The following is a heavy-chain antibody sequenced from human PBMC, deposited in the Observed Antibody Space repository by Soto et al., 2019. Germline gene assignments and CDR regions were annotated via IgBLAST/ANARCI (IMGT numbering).Heavy chain of an antibody. V-gene: IGHV3-64D*06. J-gene: IGHJ5*02. CDR1: GFTFSEYS. Sequence: GGSLRLSCSASGFTFSEYSMHWVRQAPGKGLQYVSTISSDGDITYYADSVKGRFTISRDNSKNTLYLQMNSLRPEDTAVYYCVKVSTFYDILSGYYSTNFFDPWGQGTLVTVSS. D-gene: IGHD3-9*01. CDR3: VKVSTFYDILSGYYSTNFFDP. CDR2: ISSDGDIT.